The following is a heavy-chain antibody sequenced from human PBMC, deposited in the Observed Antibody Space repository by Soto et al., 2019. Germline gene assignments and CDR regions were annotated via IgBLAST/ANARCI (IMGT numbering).Heavy chain of an antibody. J-gene: IGHJ4*02. V-gene: IGHV3-30*18. Sequence: QVQLVESGGGVVQPGRSLRLSCAASGFTFSSYGMHWVRQAPGKGLEWVAVISYDGSNKYYGDSVKGRFTISRDNSKNTLYLQMNSLRAEDTAVYYCAKDQGPPRLFDYWGQGTLVTVSS. CDR1: GFTFSSYG. CDR2: ISYDGSNK. CDR3: AKDQGPPRLFDY.